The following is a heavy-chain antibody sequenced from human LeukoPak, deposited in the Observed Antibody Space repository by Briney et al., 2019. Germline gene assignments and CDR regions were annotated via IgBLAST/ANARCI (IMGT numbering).Heavy chain of an antibody. CDR1: GFTFSSYG. J-gene: IGHJ4*02. CDR3: AKDQDYYGSGSSPDY. CDR2: IRYDGSNK. D-gene: IGHD3-10*01. V-gene: IGHV3-30*02. Sequence: PGGSLGLPCAASGFTFSSYGMHWVRQAPGKGLEWVAFIRYDGSNKYYADSVKGRFTISRDNSKNTLYLQMNSLRAEATAVYYCAKDQDYYGSGSSPDYWGQGTLVTVSS.